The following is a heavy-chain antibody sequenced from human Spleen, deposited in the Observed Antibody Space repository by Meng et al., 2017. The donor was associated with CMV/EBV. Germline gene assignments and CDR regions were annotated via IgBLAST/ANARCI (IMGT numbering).Heavy chain of an antibody. CDR3: ARALVGYGSGSYYYYFYSMDV. Sequence: GESLKISCAASGFKFSDYYMSWIRQAPGKGLEWVSYISNSGNTIFYADSVKGRFTISRDNARNSLYLQMNTLRAEDTAVYYCARALVGYGSGSYYYYFYSMDVWGQGTTVTVSS. CDR1: GFKFSDYY. J-gene: IGHJ6*02. V-gene: IGHV3-11*01. CDR2: ISNSGNTI. D-gene: IGHD3-10*01.